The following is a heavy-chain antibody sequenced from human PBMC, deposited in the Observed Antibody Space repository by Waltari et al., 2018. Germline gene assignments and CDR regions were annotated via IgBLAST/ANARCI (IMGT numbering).Heavy chain of an antibody. D-gene: IGHD3-16*01. V-gene: IGHV4-59*11. CDR3: ASSPGYTKGLRYFDY. CDR1: GGSISSHY. J-gene: IGHJ4*02. Sequence: QVQLQESGPGLVKPSETLSLTCPVSGGSISSHYWRWIRQPPGKGLEWIGYIYYSGSTNYNPSLKSRVTISVDTSKNQFSLKLSSVTAADTAVYYCASSPGYTKGLRYFDYWGQGTLVTVSS. CDR2: IYYSGST.